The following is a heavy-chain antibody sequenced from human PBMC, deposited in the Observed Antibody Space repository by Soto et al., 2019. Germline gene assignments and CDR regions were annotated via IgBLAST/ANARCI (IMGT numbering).Heavy chain of an antibody. CDR1: GFTFSSYS. CDR2: ISSSSSYI. J-gene: IGHJ4*02. Sequence: GSLRLSCAASGFTFSSYSMSWVRQAPGRGLEWVSSISSSSSYIYYADSVKGRFTISRDNAKNSLYLQMNSLRAEDTAVYYCARDSYDFWTAYSYWGQGTQVTVSS. V-gene: IGHV3-21*01. CDR3: ARDSYDFWTAYSY. D-gene: IGHD3-3*01.